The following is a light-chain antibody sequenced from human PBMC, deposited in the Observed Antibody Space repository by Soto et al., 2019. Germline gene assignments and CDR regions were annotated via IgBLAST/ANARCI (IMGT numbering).Light chain of an antibody. CDR3: SSYTSTSTQV. CDR2: DVS. CDR1: SSDVGRYNY. V-gene: IGLV2-14*01. Sequence: QSALTQPASVSGSPGQSITISCTGTSSDVGRYNYVSWYQQHPGKAPKLMIYDVSNRPSGVSNRFSGSKSGNTASLTISGLQADDEADYYCSSYTSTSTQVFGGGTKLTVL. J-gene: IGLJ3*02.